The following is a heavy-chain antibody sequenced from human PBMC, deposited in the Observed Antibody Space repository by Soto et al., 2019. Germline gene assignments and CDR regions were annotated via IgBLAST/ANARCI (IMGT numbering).Heavy chain of an antibody. Sequence: SETLSLTCAVSGCSISSGVSSWTWIRQSPGKGLEWIGYIYYSGSTYYNPSLESRVAISLDTSRSQFSLTLHSVTAADTAIYYCARDRHNNFFDPWGQGTLVTVSS. D-gene: IGHD6-6*01. V-gene: IGHV4-31*11. CDR2: IYYSGST. CDR1: GCSISSGVSS. J-gene: IGHJ5*02. CDR3: ARDRHNNFFDP.